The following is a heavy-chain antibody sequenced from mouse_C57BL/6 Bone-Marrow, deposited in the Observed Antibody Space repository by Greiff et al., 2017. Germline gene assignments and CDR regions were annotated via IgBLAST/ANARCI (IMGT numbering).Heavy chain of an antibody. D-gene: IGHD2-4*01. CDR2: ISDGGSYT. Sequence: EVKLVESGGGLVKPGGSLKLSCAASGFTFSSYAMSWVRQTPEKRLEWVATISDGGSYTNYPDNGKGRFTISRDNAKNNLYLQMSHLKSEDTAMYYCARAYDYEAWFAYWGQGTLVTVSA. J-gene: IGHJ3*01. V-gene: IGHV5-4*03. CDR3: ARAYDYEAWFAY. CDR1: GFTFSSYA.